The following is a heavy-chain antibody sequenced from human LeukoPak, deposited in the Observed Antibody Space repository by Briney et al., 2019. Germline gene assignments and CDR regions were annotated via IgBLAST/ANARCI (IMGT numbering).Heavy chain of an antibody. J-gene: IGHJ4*02. CDR3: ASLFLNTVTPDY. D-gene: IGHD4-17*01. Sequence: PSETLSLTCAVYGGSFSGYYWSWIRQPPGKGLEWVGEINHSGSTNYNPSFKSRVTISVDTSKNQFSLKLSSVTAADTAVYYCASLFLNTVTPDYWGQGTLVTVSS. V-gene: IGHV4-34*01. CDR2: INHSGST. CDR1: GGSFSGYY.